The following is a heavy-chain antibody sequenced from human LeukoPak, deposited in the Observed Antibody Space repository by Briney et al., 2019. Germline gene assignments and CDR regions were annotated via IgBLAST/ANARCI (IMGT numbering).Heavy chain of an antibody. J-gene: IGHJ4*02. V-gene: IGHV1-8*03. D-gene: IGHD3-3*01. CDR1: GGTFSSYA. Sequence: ASVKVSCNASGGTFSSYAISWVRQATGQGLEWMGWMNPNSSKTGYAQKFQGRVTITRNTSITTAYMELSSLRSEDTAVYYCARGQRNYDFWSGYSSLYYFDYWGQGTLVTVSS. CDR3: ARGQRNYDFWSGYSSLYYFDY. CDR2: MNPNSSKT.